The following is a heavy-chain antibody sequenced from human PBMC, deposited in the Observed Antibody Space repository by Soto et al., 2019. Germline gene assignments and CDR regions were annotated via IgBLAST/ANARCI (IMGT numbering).Heavy chain of an antibody. CDR3: ARGATYYYDSSGYYGGDYYYGMDV. J-gene: IGHJ6*02. Sequence: SVKVSCKASGGTFSSYAISWVRQAPGQGLEWMGGIIPIFGTANYAQKYQGRVTITADESTSTAYMELSSLRSEDTAVYYCARGATYYYDSSGYYGGDYYYGMDVWGQGTTVTVSS. D-gene: IGHD3-22*01. CDR2: IIPIFGTA. V-gene: IGHV1-69*13. CDR1: GGTFSSYA.